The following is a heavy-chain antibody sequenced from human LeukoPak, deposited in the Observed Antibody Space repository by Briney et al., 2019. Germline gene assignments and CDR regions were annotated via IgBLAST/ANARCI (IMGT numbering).Heavy chain of an antibody. CDR3: AREEGIAAAEN. CDR2: INHSGST. D-gene: IGHD6-13*01. V-gene: IGHV4-34*01. J-gene: IGHJ4*02. Sequence: SETLSLTCAVYGGSFSGYYWSWIRQPPGKGLEWIGEINHSGSTNYNPSLRSRVTISVDTSKSQFSLKLSSVTAADTAVYYCAREEGIAAAENWGQGTLVTVSS. CDR1: GGSFSGYY.